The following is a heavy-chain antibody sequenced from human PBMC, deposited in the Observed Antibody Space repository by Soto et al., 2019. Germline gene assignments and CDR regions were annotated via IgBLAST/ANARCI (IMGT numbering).Heavy chain of an antibody. CDR1: GFTFSNYA. CDR3: AKWTGRYCSGGRCYLDDPFDY. V-gene: IGHV3-23*01. CDR2: ISGSAAST. Sequence: EVHLLESGGDLVQPGGSLRLSCAASGFTFSNYAMSWVRQAPGKGLDWVSGISGSAASTFYADSVKGRFTISRDNSKNKLYLQMNSLRAEDTDVYYCAKWTGRYCSGGRCYLDDPFDYWGQGTLVTVSS. D-gene: IGHD2-15*01. J-gene: IGHJ4*02.